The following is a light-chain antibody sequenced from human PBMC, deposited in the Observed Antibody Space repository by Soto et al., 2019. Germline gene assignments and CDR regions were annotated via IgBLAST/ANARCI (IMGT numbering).Light chain of an antibody. J-gene: IGKJ1*01. CDR1: QSVRSR. Sequence: EIVMTQSPGTRPVSPGERATLFCRASQSVRSRLAWYKQKPGQAPRLFIYDASPRETGIPARFSGSGAGTECTLTISSLQYEDLAVYYCQQYNSWPETFGQGTKVDIK. CDR3: QQYNSWPET. CDR2: DAS. V-gene: IGKV3-15*01.